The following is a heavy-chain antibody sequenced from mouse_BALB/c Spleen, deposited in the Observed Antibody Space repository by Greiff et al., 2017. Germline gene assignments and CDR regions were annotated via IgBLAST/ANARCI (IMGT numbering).Heavy chain of an antibody. CDR1: GFTFSSYA. Sequence: DVHLVESGGGLVKPGGSLKLSCAASGFTFSSYAMSWVRQTPEKRLEWVASISSGGSTYYPDSVKGRFTISRDNARNILYLQMSSLRSEDTAMYYCARGYYRYDGPYYAMDYWGQGTSVTVSS. D-gene: IGHD2-14*01. J-gene: IGHJ4*01. V-gene: IGHV5-6-5*01. CDR3: ARGYYRYDGPYYAMDY. CDR2: ISSGGST.